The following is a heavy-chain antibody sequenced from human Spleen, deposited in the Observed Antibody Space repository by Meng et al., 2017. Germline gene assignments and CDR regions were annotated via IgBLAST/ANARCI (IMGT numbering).Heavy chain of an antibody. D-gene: IGHD4-11*01. CDR2: INHSGST. J-gene: IGHJ4*02. CDR1: GGSFRDYY. CDR3: ARGPTTMAHDFDY. V-gene: IGHV4-34*01. Sequence: QVRLQQWGEGLLKPSETLSLTSVFSGGSFRDYYWSWIRQPPGKGLEWIGEINHSGSTNYNPSLESRATLSVDTSQNNLSLKLSSVTAADSAVYYCARGPTTMAHDFDYWGQGTLVTVSS.